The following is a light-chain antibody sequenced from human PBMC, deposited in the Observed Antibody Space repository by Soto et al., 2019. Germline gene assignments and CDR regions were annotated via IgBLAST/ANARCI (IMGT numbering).Light chain of an antibody. CDR3: QQYNNWHPWT. Sequence: EIVMTQSPATLSVSPGERATLSCRASQSVSSNLAWYQQKPGQAPRLLIYGASTRATGIPARFSGSGSGTKFTLTTSSRQSEDFAVYYCQQYNNWHPWTFGQGTKVEIK. CDR2: GAS. J-gene: IGKJ1*01. CDR1: QSVSSN. V-gene: IGKV3-15*01.